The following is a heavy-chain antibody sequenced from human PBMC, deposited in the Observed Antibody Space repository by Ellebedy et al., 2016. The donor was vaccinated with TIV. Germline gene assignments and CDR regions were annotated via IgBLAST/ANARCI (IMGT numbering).Heavy chain of an antibody. CDR1: GFSSSTYA. Sequence: PGGSLRLSCAASGFSSSTYAMIWVRQAPGKGLEWVSSASDGGHGTDYAASVEGRFTISRDHSQSTKYLQMDSLRADDTAVYYCAKVRVWYGDAVNSWGPGTRVTVSS. J-gene: IGHJ4*02. CDR3: AKVRVWYGDAVNS. D-gene: IGHD3-10*01. CDR2: ASDGGHGT. V-gene: IGHV3-23*01.